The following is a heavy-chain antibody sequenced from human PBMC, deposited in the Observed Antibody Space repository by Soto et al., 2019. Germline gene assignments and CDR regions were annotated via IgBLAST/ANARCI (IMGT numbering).Heavy chain of an antibody. D-gene: IGHD2-15*01. J-gene: IGHJ4*02. CDR2: ISGSGGST. Sequence: EVQLLESGGGLVQPGGSLRLSCAASGFTFSSYAMSWVRQAPGKGLEWVSAISGSGGSTYYADSVKGRFAISRDNSKNTLYLQMNSLRAEDTAVYYCAKCCNGGSCYPDYWGQGTLVAVSS. CDR3: AKCCNGGSCYPDY. CDR1: GFTFSSYA. V-gene: IGHV3-23*01.